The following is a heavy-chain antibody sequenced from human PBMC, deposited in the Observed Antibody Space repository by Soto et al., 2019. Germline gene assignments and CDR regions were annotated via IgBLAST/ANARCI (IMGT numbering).Heavy chain of an antibody. CDR2: IKSKTDGGTT. CDR1: GFTFSNAW. D-gene: IGHD2-8*01. J-gene: IGHJ6*02. V-gene: IGHV3-15*07. CDR3: STDVYSTNGVCYFGPSDKYYYYGMDV. Sequence: EVQLVESGGGLVKPGGSLRLSCAASGFTFSNAWMNWVRQAPGKGLEWVGRIKSKTDGGTTDYAAPVKGRFTISRDDSKNTLYLQINSLKTEDTAVYYCSTDVYSTNGVCYFGPSDKYYYYGMDVWGQGTTVTVSS.